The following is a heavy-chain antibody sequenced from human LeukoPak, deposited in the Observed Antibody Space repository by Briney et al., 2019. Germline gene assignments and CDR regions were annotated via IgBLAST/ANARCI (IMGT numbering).Heavy chain of an antibody. CDR3: ARDEGEYCGGDCYKNNWFDP. CDR2: ISAYNGNT. CDR1: GYTFTSYG. V-gene: IGHV1-18*01. D-gene: IGHD2-21*02. Sequence: ASVKVSCKASGYTFTSYGISWVRQAPGQGLEWMGWISAYNGNTNYAQKLQGRVTMTTDTSTSTAYMELRSLRSDDTAVYYCARDEGEYCGGDCYKNNWFDPWGRGTLVTVSS. J-gene: IGHJ5*02.